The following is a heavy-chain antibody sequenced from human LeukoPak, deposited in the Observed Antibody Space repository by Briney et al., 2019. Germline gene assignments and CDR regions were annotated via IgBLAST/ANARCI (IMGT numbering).Heavy chain of an antibody. CDR2: IIPIFGTA. V-gene: IGHV1-69*05. D-gene: IGHD3-10*01. CDR1: GGTFSSYA. Sequence: GASVKASCKASGGTFSSYAISWVRQAPGQGLEWMGGIIPIFGTANYAQKFQGRVTITTDESTSTAYMELSSLRSEDTAVYYCARLRGKDSMVRGVKGAFDYWGQGTLVTVSS. J-gene: IGHJ4*02. CDR3: ARLRGKDSMVRGVKGAFDY.